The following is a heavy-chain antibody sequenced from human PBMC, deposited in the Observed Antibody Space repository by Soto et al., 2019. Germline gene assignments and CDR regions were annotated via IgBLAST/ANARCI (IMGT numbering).Heavy chain of an antibody. J-gene: IGHJ6*02. CDR3: ARAAVLIFTRFYDVDV. CDR2: IIPMFGTT. V-gene: IGHV1-69*18. D-gene: IGHD6-13*01. Sequence: QVQLVQSGAEVKTPGSSVKVSCEASGGTFNSYSINWVRQAPGQGLEWMGRIIPMFGTTDYAQRFQGRVTFTADESTNTASMEVTNLTSEDTAVYYCARAAVLIFTRFYDVDVWGQGTTVTVSS. CDR1: GGTFNSYS.